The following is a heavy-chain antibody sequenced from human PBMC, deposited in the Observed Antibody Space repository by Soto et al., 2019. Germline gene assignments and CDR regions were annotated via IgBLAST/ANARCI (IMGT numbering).Heavy chain of an antibody. CDR3: AKEGAIPGEVDA. Sequence: HLAPSGPEVKRPGASVKISCKASGFIFTDWFMHWVRQAPGQGPEWMGIINTSGGNSIYSQKFQDRVTMTRDTSTRTLYVELRSLTSADTAVYYCAKEGAIPGEVDAWGQGTLVTVSS. D-gene: IGHD2-21*01. J-gene: IGHJ1*01. CDR2: INTSGGNS. V-gene: IGHV1-46*01. CDR1: GFIFTDWF.